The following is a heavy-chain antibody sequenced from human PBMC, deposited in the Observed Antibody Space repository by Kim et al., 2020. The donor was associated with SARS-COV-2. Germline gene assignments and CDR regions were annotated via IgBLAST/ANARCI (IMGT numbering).Heavy chain of an antibody. CDR3: ARDGGSGGSCYSSWFDP. Sequence: SETLSLTCAVSGGSISSGGYSWSWIRQPPGKGLEWIGYIYHSTYYNPSLKSRVTISVDRSKNQFSLKLSSVTAADTAVYYCARDGGSGGSCYSSWFDPWG. CDR1: GGSISSGGYS. D-gene: IGHD2-15*01. V-gene: IGHV4-30-2*01. J-gene: IGHJ5*02. CDR2: IYHST.